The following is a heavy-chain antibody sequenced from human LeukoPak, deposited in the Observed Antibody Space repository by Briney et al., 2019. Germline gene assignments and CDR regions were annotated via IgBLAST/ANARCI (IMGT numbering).Heavy chain of an antibody. CDR1: GFSFASYS. D-gene: IGHD4-23*01. V-gene: IGHV3-48*01. Sequence: GGSLRLPCAASGFSFASYSMNWVRQAPGRGLEWLSYISTSSDTIYYADSVKGRFTISRDNSKNTLYLQMNSLRVEDTAVYYCAKDQLATVAIDYWGQGTLVTVSS. J-gene: IGHJ4*02. CDR3: AKDQLATVAIDY. CDR2: ISTSSDTI.